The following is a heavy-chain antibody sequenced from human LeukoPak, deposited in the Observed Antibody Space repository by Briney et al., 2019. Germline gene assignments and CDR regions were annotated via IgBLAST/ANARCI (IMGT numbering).Heavy chain of an antibody. V-gene: IGHV3-23*01. CDR2: ISGSGGST. D-gene: IGHD3-3*01. CDR3: AKYDFWSGYYYFDY. CDR1: GFTFSSYA. Sequence: GGSLRLSCAASGFTFSSYAMSWVRQAPGKGLEWVSAISGSGGSTYYVDSVKGRFTISRGNSKNTLYLQMNSLRAEDTAVYYCAKYDFWSGYYYFDYWGQGTLVTVSS. J-gene: IGHJ4*02.